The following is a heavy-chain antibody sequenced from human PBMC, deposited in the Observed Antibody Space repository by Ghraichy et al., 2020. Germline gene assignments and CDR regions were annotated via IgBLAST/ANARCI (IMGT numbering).Heavy chain of an antibody. Sequence: GGSLRLSCAASGFTFSSYGMHWVRQAPGKGLEWVAVIWYDGSNKYYADSVKGRFTISRDNSKNTLYLQMNSLRAEDTAVYYCARGVDTATYYYYGMDVWGQGTTVTVSS. CDR1: GFTFSSYG. CDR3: ARGVDTATYYYYGMDV. CDR2: IWYDGSNK. V-gene: IGHV3-33*01. J-gene: IGHJ6*02. D-gene: IGHD5-18*01.